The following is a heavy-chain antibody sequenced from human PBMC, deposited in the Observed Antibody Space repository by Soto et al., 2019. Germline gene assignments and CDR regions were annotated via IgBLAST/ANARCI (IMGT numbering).Heavy chain of an antibody. V-gene: IGHV3-23*01. Sequence: GSLRLSCAVSGFTFNNFPMSWVRQAPGKGLEWVSTISGSGRSTYYADSVKGRFTISRDNSKDTLYLQMNSLRVEDTAVYYCAKDLIRPVTGLDYWGQGTLVTVSS. CDR1: GFTFNNFP. D-gene: IGHD4-17*01. CDR2: ISGSGRST. J-gene: IGHJ4*02. CDR3: AKDLIRPVTGLDY.